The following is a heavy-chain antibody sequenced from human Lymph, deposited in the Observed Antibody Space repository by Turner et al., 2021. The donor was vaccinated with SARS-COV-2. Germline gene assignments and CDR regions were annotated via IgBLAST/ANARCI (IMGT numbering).Heavy chain of an antibody. CDR3: ARIVAPGMGGGVYYYYYGMDV. J-gene: IGHJ6*02. Sequence: QVQLVQSGAEVKKPGSSVKVSCKASGGTFSSSAISWVRQAPGQGLEWMGVFIPMLGIANYAKKCQGRVTITADKSTSTAYMELSSLRSEDTAVYYCARIVAPGMGGGVYYYYYGMDVWGQGTTVTVSS. D-gene: IGHD6-13*01. V-gene: IGHV1-69*10. CDR2: FIPMLGIA. CDR1: GGTFSSSA.